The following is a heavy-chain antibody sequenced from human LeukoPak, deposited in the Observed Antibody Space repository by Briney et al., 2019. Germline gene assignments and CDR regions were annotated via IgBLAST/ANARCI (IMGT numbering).Heavy chain of an antibody. J-gene: IGHJ3*02. CDR2: IYYSGST. CDR3: ARGYQRSSDAFDI. CDR1: GGSISSYY. V-gene: IGHV4-59*01. Sequence: PSETRSLTCTVSGGSISSYYWSWIRQPPGKGLEWIGYIYYSGSTNYNPSLKSRVTISVDTSKNQFSLKLSSVTAADTAVYYCARGYQRSSDAFDIWGQGTMVTVSS. D-gene: IGHD2-2*01.